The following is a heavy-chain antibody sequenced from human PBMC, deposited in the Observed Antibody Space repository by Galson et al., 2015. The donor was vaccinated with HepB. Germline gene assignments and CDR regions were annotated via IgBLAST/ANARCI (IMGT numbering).Heavy chain of an antibody. CDR3: AVEGYCSSTSCQPRVFGATINWFDP. J-gene: IGHJ5*02. Sequence: QSGAEVKKPGESLRISCKGSGYSFTSYWISWVRQMPGKGLEWMGRIDPSDSYTNYSPSFQGHVTISADKSISTAYLQWSSLKASDTAMYYCAVEGYCSSTSCQPRVFGATINWFDPWGQGTLVTVSS. V-gene: IGHV5-10-1*01. CDR2: IDPSDSYT. CDR1: GYSFTSYW. D-gene: IGHD2-2*01.